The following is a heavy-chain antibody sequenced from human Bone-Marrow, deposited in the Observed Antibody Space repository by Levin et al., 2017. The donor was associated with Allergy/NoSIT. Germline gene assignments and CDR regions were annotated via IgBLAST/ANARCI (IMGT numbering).Heavy chain of an antibody. CDR3: ARDRDDYGDYVFDY. V-gene: IGHV3-21*01. Sequence: GESLKISCAASGFTFSSYSMNWVRQAPGKGLEWVSSISSSSSYIYYADSVKGRFTISRDNAKNSLYLQMNSLRAEDTAVYYCARDRDDYGDYVFDYWGQGTLVTVSS. CDR1: GFTFSSYS. J-gene: IGHJ4*02. CDR2: ISSSSSYI. D-gene: IGHD4-17*01.